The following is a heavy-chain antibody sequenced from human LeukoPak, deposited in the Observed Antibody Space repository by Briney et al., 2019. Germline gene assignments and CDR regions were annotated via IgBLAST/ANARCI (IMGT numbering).Heavy chain of an antibody. D-gene: IGHD4-17*01. V-gene: IGHV3-30*18. CDR2: ISYDGSNK. CDR3: AKGRVPGTVTTTYDAFDI. J-gene: IGHJ3*02. Sequence: GGSLRLSCAASRFTFKNYGMHWVRQAPGKGLEWVAVISYDGSNKYYVDSVKGRFTISRDNSKNTLFLQMNSLRAEDTAVYYCAKGRVPGTVTTTYDAFDIWGQGTMVTVSS. CDR1: RFTFKNYG.